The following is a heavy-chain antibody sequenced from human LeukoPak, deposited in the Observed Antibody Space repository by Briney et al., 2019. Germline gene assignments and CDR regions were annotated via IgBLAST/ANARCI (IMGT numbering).Heavy chain of an antibody. V-gene: IGHV1-2*02. CDR1: GYTFTNYD. Sequence: ASVKVSCKASGYTFTNYDINWVRQATGQGLEWMGWINPNSGGTNYAQKFQGRVTMTRDTSISTAYMELSRLRSDDTAVYYCARDLPGAYYDILTGYSYYYYYMDVWGKGTTVTISS. J-gene: IGHJ6*03. CDR3: ARDLPGAYYDILTGYSYYYYYMDV. D-gene: IGHD3-9*01. CDR2: INPNSGGT.